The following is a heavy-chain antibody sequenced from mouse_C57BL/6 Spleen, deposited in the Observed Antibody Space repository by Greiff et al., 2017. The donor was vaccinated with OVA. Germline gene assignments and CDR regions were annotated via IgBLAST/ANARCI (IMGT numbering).Heavy chain of an antibody. D-gene: IGHD1-1*01. V-gene: IGHV1-64*01. CDR3: ARPGSSYRYYFDY. J-gene: IGHJ2*01. CDR1: GYTFTSYW. CDR2: IHPNSGST. Sequence: VQLQQPGAELVKPGASVKLSCKASGYTFTSYWMHWVKQRPGQGLEWIGMIHPNSGSTNYNEKFKSKATLTVDKSPSTAYMQLSSLTSEDSAVYYCARPGSSYRYYFDYWGQGTTLTVSS.